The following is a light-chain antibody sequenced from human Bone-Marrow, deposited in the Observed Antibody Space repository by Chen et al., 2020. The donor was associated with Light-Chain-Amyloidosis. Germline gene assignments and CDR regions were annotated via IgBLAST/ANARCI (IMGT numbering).Light chain of an antibody. J-gene: IGLJ3*02. V-gene: IGLV6-57*01. CDR3: QSYQGSSQGV. CDR2: EDD. Sequence: NLMLTQPHSVSASPGKTVIISCTRSSGSIATNDVQWYQQRPGISPTTVIYEDDQRPSGVPDRFSGSIDRSSNSASLTISGLKTEDEADYYCQSYQGSSQGVFGGGTKLTVL. CDR1: SGSIATND.